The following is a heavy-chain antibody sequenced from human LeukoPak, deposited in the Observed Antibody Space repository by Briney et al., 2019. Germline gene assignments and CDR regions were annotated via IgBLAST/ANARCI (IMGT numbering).Heavy chain of an antibody. J-gene: IGHJ4*02. D-gene: IGHD3-22*01. CDR1: GYTFTGYY. CDR2: INPNSVGT. Sequence: ASVKVSSTASGYTFTGYYMHWVRQAPGQGLEWIGWINPNSVGTKYAERFQGRVTMSRDTSISTAYMELSRLTSDDTAVYYCARDYYDSSGYGAHDYWGQGTLVTVSS. V-gene: IGHV1-2*02. CDR3: ARDYYDSSGYGAHDY.